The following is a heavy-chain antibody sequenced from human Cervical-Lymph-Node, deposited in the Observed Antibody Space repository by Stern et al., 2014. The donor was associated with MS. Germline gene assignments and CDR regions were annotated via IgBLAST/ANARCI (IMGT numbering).Heavy chain of an antibody. D-gene: IGHD2-15*01. J-gene: IGHJ6*02. CDR3: ARGSSGGSGYGMDV. V-gene: IGHV4-4*02. CDR1: GDSVSRRNW. CDR2: VFDSGST. Sequence: QMQLVQSGPGLVKPSGTLSLTCAVSGDSVSRRNWWHWVRQSPGKWLQWIGKVFDSGSTHYNPSLKSRVIISIDRSKTLLSLNLTSVTAADTAVYYCARGSSGGSGYGMDVWGQGTTIIVSS.